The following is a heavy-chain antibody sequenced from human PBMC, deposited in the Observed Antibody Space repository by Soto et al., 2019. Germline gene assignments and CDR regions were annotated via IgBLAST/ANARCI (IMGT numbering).Heavy chain of an antibody. V-gene: IGHV3-15*07. CDR2: IKSKTDGETT. CDR1: GFTFSNAW. Sequence: PGGSLRLSCAASGFTFSNAWMNWVRQAPGKGLEWVGRIKSKTDGETTDYAAPVKGRFTISRDDSKNTLYLQMNSLKTEDTAVYYCTTDLLEEYRFITMIVVDYWGQGTLVTVSS. CDR3: TTDLLEEYRFITMIVVDY. D-gene: IGHD3-22*01. J-gene: IGHJ4*02.